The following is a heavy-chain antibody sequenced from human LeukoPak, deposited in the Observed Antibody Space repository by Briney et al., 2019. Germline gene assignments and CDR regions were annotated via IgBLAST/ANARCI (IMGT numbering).Heavy chain of an antibody. CDR2: IYYSGNT. J-gene: IGHJ4*02. D-gene: IGHD3-10*01. V-gene: IGHV4-59*05. Sequence: SETLSLTCSVSGGSLSTYYWSWIRQPPGKGLQWIGSIYYSGNTYYNPSLKSRVTISVATSKNQFSLKLTSVTAADTAVYYCARLWFGDSHIGYWGQGTLVTVSS. CDR3: ARLWFGDSHIGY. CDR1: GGSLSTYY.